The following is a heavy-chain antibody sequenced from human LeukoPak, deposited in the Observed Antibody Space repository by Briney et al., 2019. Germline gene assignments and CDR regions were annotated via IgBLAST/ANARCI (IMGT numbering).Heavy chain of an antibody. D-gene: IGHD5-18*01. V-gene: IGHV3-23*01. Sequence: TGGSLRLSCAASGFTFSSYAMSWVRQVPGKGLEWVSAISGSGGSTYYADSVKGRFTISRDNSKNTLYLQMNSLRAEDTAVYYCAKVGTAMVSPYYFDYWGQGTLVTVSS. J-gene: IGHJ4*02. CDR1: GFTFSSYA. CDR2: ISGSGGST. CDR3: AKVGTAMVSPYYFDY.